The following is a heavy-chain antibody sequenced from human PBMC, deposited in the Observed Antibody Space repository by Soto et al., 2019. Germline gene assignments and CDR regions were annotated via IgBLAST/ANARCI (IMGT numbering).Heavy chain of an antibody. V-gene: IGHV1-24*01. CDR1: GYTLTELS. J-gene: IGHJ4*02. CDR2: FDPEDGET. Sequence: GASVKVSCKVSGYTLTELSMHWVRQAPGKGLEWMGGFDPEDGETIYAQKFQGRVTMTEDTSTDTAYMELSSPRSEDTAVYYCATTPSATVTTKGTFDYWGQGTLVTVSS. CDR3: ATTPSATVTTKGTFDY. D-gene: IGHD4-17*01.